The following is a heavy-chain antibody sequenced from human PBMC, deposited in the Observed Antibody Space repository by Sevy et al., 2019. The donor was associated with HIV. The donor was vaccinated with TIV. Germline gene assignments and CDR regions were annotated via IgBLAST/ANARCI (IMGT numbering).Heavy chain of an antibody. CDR2: MNPNSGNT. CDR3: ARRLGFCNPNRCYDYWLDP. CDR1: GYTFTSYD. J-gene: IGHJ5*02. Sequence: ASVKVSCKASGYTFTSYDINWVRQATGQGLEWMGWMNPNSGNTGYAQKFQGRVTMTRKTSISTAYMELSSLRSEDTAVYCCARRLGFCNPNRCYDYWLDPWGQGTQITVSS. D-gene: IGHD2-15*01. V-gene: IGHV1-8*01.